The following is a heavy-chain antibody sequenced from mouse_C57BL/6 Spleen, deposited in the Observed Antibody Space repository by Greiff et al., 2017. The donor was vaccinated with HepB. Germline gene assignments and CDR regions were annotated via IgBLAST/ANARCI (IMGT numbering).Heavy chain of an antibody. J-gene: IGHJ2*01. CDR3: ARFITTVVADYFDY. V-gene: IGHV1-82*01. CDR2: IYPGDGDT. Sequence: VQLQQSGPELVKPGASVKISCKASGYAFSSSWMNWVKQRPGKGLEWIGRIYPGDGDTNYNGKFKGKGTLTADKSSSTAYMQLSSLTSEDSAVSFCARFITTVVADYFDYWGQGTTLTVSS. D-gene: IGHD1-1*01. CDR1: GYAFSSSW.